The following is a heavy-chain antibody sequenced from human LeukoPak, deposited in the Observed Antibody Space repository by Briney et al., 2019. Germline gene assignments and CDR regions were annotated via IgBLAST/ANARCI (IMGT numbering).Heavy chain of an antibody. J-gene: IGHJ4*02. Sequence: SETLSLTCAVSGGSISSSNWWSWVRQPPGKGLEWIGAIYHSGSTNYNPSLKSRVTISVDKSKNQFSLKLSSVTAADTAVYYCARVRYYGSGSYYSGIFDYWGQGTLVAVSS. CDR2: IYHSGST. CDR1: GGSISSSNW. D-gene: IGHD3-10*01. V-gene: IGHV4-4*02. CDR3: ARVRYYGSGSYYSGIFDY.